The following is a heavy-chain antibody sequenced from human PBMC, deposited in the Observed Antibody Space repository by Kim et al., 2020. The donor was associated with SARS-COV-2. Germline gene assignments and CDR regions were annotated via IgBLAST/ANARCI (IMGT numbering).Heavy chain of an antibody. CDR1: GFTFSSYA. CDR2: ISYDGSNK. CDR3: ARDLDSSYYDSSGHYYY. V-gene: IGHV3-30-3*01. J-gene: IGHJ6*01. D-gene: IGHD3-22*01. Sequence: GGSLRLSCAASGFTFSSYAMHWVRQAPGKGLEWVAVISYDGSNKYYADSVKGRFTISRDNSKNTLYLQMNSLRAEDTAVYYCARDLDSSYYDSSGHYYY.